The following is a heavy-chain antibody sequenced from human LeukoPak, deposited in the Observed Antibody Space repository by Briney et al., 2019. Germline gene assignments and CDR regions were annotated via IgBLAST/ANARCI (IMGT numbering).Heavy chain of an antibody. J-gene: IGHJ4*02. CDR2: TYDSGRT. Sequence: SDTLSLTCTVSGASFSSGGYYWGWVRRVPGKGLVWIGYTYDSGRTFYSPSLKSRGTISEDASKNQFSLRLTSVTAADTAVYYCARTLVHYGNYSAGFYFDQWGQGALVAVSS. CDR3: ARTLVHYGNYSAGFYFDQ. D-gene: IGHD4-11*01. V-gene: IGHV4-31*03. CDR1: GASFSSGGYY.